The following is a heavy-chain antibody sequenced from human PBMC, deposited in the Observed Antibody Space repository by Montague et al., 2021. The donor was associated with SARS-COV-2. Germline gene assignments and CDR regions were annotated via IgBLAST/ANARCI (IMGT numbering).Heavy chain of an antibody. Sequence: SETLSLTCTVSGGSTSSYYWSWILQPLGKGLEWIGCIYYSGSTNYNPSLKSRVTISVDTSKTQFSQKLSSVTAAATAVYYCATYYDILAGYYIDAFDIWGQGTMVTVSS. CDR2: IYYSGST. CDR3: ATYYDILAGYYIDAFDI. J-gene: IGHJ3*02. D-gene: IGHD3-9*01. CDR1: GGSTSSYY. V-gene: IGHV4-59*08.